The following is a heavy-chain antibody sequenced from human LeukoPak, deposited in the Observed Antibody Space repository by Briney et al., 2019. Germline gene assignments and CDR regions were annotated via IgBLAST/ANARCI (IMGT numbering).Heavy chain of an antibody. V-gene: IGHV3-73*01. J-gene: IGHJ4*02. CDR1: GFTFSGSA. CDR2: IRSKANSYAT. CDR3: TITLSSTSDPSVS. D-gene: IGHD2-2*01. Sequence: GGSLRLSCAASGFTFSGSAMHWVRQASGKGLEWVGRIRSKANSYATAYAASVKGRFTISRDDSKNTAYLQMNSLKTEDTAVYYCTITLSSTSDPSVSWGQGTLVTVSS.